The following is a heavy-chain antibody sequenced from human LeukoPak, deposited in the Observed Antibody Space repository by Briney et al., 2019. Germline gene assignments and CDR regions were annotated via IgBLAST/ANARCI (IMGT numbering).Heavy chain of an antibody. CDR3: AKSRGYGFFMDY. Sequence: PGGSLRLSCAASGFTFSSYWMHWVRQAPGKGLVWVSRIHNDGSNDGNSTNYADSVTSRLTISRDNAKNTLYLQMNSLRAEETAIYYCAKSRGYGFFMDYWGQGTLVTVSS. D-gene: IGHD5-18*01. J-gene: IGHJ4*02. CDR2: IHNDGSNDGNST. V-gene: IGHV3-74*01. CDR1: GFTFSSYW.